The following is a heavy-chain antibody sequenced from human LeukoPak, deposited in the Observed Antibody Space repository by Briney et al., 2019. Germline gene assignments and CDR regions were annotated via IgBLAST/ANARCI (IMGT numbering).Heavy chain of an antibody. CDR2: ISGSGGST. CDR1: GFTFSSYA. Sequence: GGSLRLSCAASGFTFSSYAMSWVRQAPGKGLEWVSAISGSGGSTYYADPVKGRFTISRDNSKNTLYLQMNSLRAEDTAVYYCAKSRRVVVAASQFDYWGQGTLVTVSS. J-gene: IGHJ4*02. CDR3: AKSRRVVVAASQFDY. D-gene: IGHD2-15*01. V-gene: IGHV3-23*01.